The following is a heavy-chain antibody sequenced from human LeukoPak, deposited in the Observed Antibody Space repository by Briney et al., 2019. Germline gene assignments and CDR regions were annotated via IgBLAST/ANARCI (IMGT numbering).Heavy chain of an antibody. CDR1: GFTFSSYS. CDR3: ARAGCSSTSCYPVNYYYYMDV. D-gene: IGHD2-2*01. J-gene: IGHJ6*03. CDR2: ISSSSSYI. V-gene: IGHV3-21*01. Sequence: KPGGSLRLSCAASGFTFSSYSMNWVRQAPGKGLEWVSSISSSSSYIYYADSVKGRFTISRDNAKNSLYLQMNSLRAEDTAVYYCARAGCSSTSCYPVNYYYYMDVWGKGTTVTVSS.